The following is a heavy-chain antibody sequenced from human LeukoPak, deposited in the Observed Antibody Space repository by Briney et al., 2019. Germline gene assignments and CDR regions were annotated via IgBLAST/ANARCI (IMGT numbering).Heavy chain of an antibody. V-gene: IGHV1-69*06. D-gene: IGHD2-15*01. Sequence: GASVKVSCKASGGTFSSYAISWVRQAPGQGLEWMGGIIPIFGTANYAQKFQGRVTITADKSTSTAYMELSSLRSEDTAVYYCARSIVVVVAATHYYYGMDVWGKGTTVTVPS. J-gene: IGHJ6*04. CDR3: ARSIVVVVAATHYYYGMDV. CDR1: GGTFSSYA. CDR2: IIPIFGTA.